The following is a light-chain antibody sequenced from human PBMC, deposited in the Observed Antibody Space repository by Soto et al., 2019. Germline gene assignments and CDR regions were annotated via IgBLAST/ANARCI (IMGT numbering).Light chain of an antibody. CDR3: QQYESLVS. J-gene: IGKJ3*01. CDR1: QDINNY. Sequence: DIQLTQSPSSLSASVGDRVTITCQASQDINNYLNWYQLKPGKAPKLLISDVSTLEDGVLSRFSGGGSGTDFTFTITDLQPEDFATYYCQQYESLVSFGPGTRIDLK. CDR2: DVS. V-gene: IGKV1-33*01.